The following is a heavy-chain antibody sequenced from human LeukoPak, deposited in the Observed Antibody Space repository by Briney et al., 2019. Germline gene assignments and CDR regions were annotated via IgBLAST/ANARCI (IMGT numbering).Heavy chain of an antibody. J-gene: IGHJ4*02. V-gene: IGHV4-59*04. CDR2: IYYGGST. Sequence: SETLSLTCTVSGGSISSYDWSWIRQPPGKGLEWVGYIYYGGSTYYNPSLKSRVTMSVDTSENQFSLKLNSVTAADTAVYYCATTVGSYFDYWSQGTLVTVSS. D-gene: IGHD4-17*01. CDR1: GGSISSYD. CDR3: ATTVGSYFDY.